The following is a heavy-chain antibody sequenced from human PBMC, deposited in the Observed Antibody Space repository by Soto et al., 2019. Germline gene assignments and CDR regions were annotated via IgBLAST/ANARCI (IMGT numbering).Heavy chain of an antibody. CDR2: INPNSCRT. CDR1: GYTXSGYY. Sequence: SXKVSYKASGYTXSGYYMNLVRQAPGQGLEWIGWINPNSCRTNYAQKFQGRVTMTSETSISTAYMELSRLRSDDTAVYYCARDEGPYYFDYWGQGTLGTVS. J-gene: IGHJ4*02. CDR3: ARDEGPYYFDY. V-gene: IGHV1-2*02.